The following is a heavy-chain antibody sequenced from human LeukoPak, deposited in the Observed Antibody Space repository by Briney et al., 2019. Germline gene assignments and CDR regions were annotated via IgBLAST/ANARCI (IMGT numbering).Heavy chain of an antibody. CDR2: IDSGGST. CDR3: AREDARRARYPGPYYYYGMDV. Sequence: GGSLRLSCAASGFTVSSNYTSWVRQAPGKGLEWVSVIDSGGSTFYAESVKGRFTISRDNSKNTLYLQMNSLRAEDTAVYYCAREDARRARYPGPYYYYGMDVWGQGTTVTVSS. J-gene: IGHJ6*02. V-gene: IGHV3-66*01. D-gene: IGHD1-1*01. CDR1: GFTVSSNY.